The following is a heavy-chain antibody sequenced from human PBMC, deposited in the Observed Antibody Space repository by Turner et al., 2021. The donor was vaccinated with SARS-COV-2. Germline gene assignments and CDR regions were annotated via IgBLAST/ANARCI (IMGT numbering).Heavy chain of an antibody. CDR3: AKQQGLYSNPMYYFDY. CDR2: TSYDGSNK. CDR1: GFTFSTYA. J-gene: IGHJ4*02. V-gene: IGHV3-30*18. Sequence: QVQLVESGGGVVQPGRSLRLSCAASGFTFSTYAMHWVRKDPGKGLEWVAVTSYDGSNKYYADSVKGRFTISRDNSKNTLYLQMNSLRAEDTAVYYCAKQQGLYSNPMYYFDYWGQGTLVTVSS. D-gene: IGHD4-4*01.